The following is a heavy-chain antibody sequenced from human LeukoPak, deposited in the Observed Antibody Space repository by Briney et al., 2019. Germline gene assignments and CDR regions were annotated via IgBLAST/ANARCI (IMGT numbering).Heavy chain of an antibody. Sequence: PSETLSLTCAVYGGSFSGYYWSWIRQPPGKGLEWIGEINHSGSTNYNPSLKSRVTISVDTSKNQFSLKLSSVTAADMAVYYCARSITIFGVVIGNYYYGMDVWGQGTTVTVSS. D-gene: IGHD3-3*01. CDR3: ARSITIFGVVIGNYYYGMDV. V-gene: IGHV4-34*01. CDR1: GGSFSGYY. CDR2: INHSGST. J-gene: IGHJ6*02.